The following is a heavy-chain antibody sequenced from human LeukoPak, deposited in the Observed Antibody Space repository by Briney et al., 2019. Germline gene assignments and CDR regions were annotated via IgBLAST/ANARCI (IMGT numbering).Heavy chain of an antibody. J-gene: IGHJ4*02. D-gene: IGHD3-9*01. CDR1: GFTVSSTY. V-gene: IGHV3-53*01. CDR2: IFSSGPT. Sequence: GGSLRLSCAASGFTVSSTYMSWVRQAPGKGLEWVSVIFSSGPTYYADSVKGRFTISRDNSKNTLYLQMNSLRAEDTAVYYCAKGYDILTGNFDYWGQGTLVTVSS. CDR3: AKGYDILTGNFDY.